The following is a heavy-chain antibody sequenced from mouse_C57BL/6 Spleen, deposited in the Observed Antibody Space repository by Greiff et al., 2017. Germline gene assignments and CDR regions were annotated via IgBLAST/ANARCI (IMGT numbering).Heavy chain of an antibody. CDR2: IDPSDSYT. D-gene: IGHD1-1*01. J-gene: IGHJ2*01. CDR1: GYTFTSYW. Sequence: VQLQQSGAELVKPGASVKLSCKASGYTFTSYWMQWVKQRPGQGLEWIGEIDPSDSYTNYNQKFKGKATLTVDTSSSTAYMQLSSLTSEDSAVYYCARGGATVVATGGSDYWGQGTTRTVSS. V-gene: IGHV1-50*01. CDR3: ARGGATVVATGGSDY.